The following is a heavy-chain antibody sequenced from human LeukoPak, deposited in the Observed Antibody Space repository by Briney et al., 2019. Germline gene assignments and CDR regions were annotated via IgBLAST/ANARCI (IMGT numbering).Heavy chain of an antibody. Sequence: ASVKISCKASGYTFTSYDINWVRQATGQGLERMGWMNPNSGNTGYAQKLQGRVTMTRDTSISTAYMELSSLACEDTAVYYCARVPSYNGAEGFYFYGLDVWGHGTTVTVSS. CDR3: ARVPSYNGAEGFYFYGLDV. V-gene: IGHV1-8*01. CDR1: GYTFTSYD. D-gene: IGHD1-14*01. CDR2: MNPNSGNT. J-gene: IGHJ6*02.